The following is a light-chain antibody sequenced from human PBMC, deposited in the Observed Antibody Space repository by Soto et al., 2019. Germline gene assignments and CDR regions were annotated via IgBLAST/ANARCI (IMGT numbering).Light chain of an antibody. V-gene: IGKV3-20*01. Sequence: EIVLTQSPGTLSLSPGERATLSCRASQSVSSSYLAWYQQKPGQAPRLLIYGASSRATGIPDRFSGSGSGTDFTLTISSLVPEDFEVYYCQQMYTFGQGTKLEIK. CDR2: GAS. CDR1: QSVSSSY. CDR3: QQMYT. J-gene: IGKJ2*01.